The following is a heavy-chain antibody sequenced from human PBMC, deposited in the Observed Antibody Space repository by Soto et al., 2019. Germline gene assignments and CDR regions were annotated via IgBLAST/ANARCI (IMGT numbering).Heavy chain of an antibody. D-gene: IGHD3-22*01. CDR3: AREKVTYYYDSSGAPDAFDI. CDR1: GGAFSSYA. CDR2: IIPIFGTA. Sequence: XSVKVSWKASGGAFSSYAISWVRQAPGQGLEWMGGIIPIFGTANYAQKFQGRVTITADESTSTAYMELSSLRSEDTAVYYCAREKVTYYYDSSGAPDAFDIWGQGTMVTVSS. V-gene: IGHV1-69*13. J-gene: IGHJ3*02.